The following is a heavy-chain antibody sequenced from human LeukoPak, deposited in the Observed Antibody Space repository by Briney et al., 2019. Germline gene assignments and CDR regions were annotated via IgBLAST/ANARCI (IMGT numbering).Heavy chain of an antibody. CDR2: INLKSGGT. J-gene: IGHJ4*02. D-gene: IGHD2-2*01. CDR3: ARDRPTTQVPVAPLRV. Sequence: ASVKVSCKTSGYTFTGYYIHWVRQAPGQGLEWMGWINLKSGGTHSAQMFQGRVTMTRDTPISTAYMELGRLTSDDTAVYYCARDRPTTQVPVAPLRVWGQGTLVTVSS. V-gene: IGHV1-2*02. CDR1: GYTFTGYY.